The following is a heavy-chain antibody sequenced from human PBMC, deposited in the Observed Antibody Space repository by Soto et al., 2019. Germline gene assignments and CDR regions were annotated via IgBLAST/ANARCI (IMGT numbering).Heavy chain of an antibody. CDR1: GFTFSSYA. D-gene: IGHD5-12*01. CDR2: ISSSGSTI. Sequence: GGSLRLSCAASGFTFSSYAMSWVRQAPGKGLEWVSYISSSGSTIYYADSVKGRFTISRDNAKNSLYLHMNTLRAEDTAVYYCARRGPPSGYDFYYYMDVWGKGTTVTVSS. J-gene: IGHJ6*03. V-gene: IGHV3-48*04. CDR3: ARRGPPSGYDFYYYMDV.